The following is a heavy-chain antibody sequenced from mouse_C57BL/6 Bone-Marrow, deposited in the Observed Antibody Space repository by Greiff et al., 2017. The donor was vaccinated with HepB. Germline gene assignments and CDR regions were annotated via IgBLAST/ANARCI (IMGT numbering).Heavy chain of an antibody. V-gene: IGHV5-12*01. D-gene: IGHD2-5*01. CDR3: ARRSSNYAGDAMDY. CDR2: ISNGGGST. J-gene: IGHJ4*01. Sequence: EVKLMESGGGLVQPGGSLKLSCAASGFTFSDYYMYWVRQTPEKRLEWVAYISNGGGSTYYPDTVKGRFTISRDNAKNTLYLQMSRLKSEDTAMYYCARRSSNYAGDAMDYWGQGTSVTVSS. CDR1: GFTFSDYY.